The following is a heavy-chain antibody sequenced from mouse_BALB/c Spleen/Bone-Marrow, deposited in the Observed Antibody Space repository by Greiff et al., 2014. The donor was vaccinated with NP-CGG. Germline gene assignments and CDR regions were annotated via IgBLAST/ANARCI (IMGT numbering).Heavy chain of an antibody. J-gene: IGHJ1*01. D-gene: IGHD1-1*01. CDR3: AREGSRLRGYFDV. CDR2: IFPGTGTT. Sequence: QVQLQQSGAELVKPGASVKLSCKTSGYTFTSYWIQWVKQRPGQGLGWIGEIFPGTGTTYYNEKFKGKATLTIDTSSSTAYMQLSGLTSEDSAVYFCAREGSRLRGYFDVWGAGTTVTVSS. V-gene: IGHV1S132*01. CDR1: GYTFTSYW.